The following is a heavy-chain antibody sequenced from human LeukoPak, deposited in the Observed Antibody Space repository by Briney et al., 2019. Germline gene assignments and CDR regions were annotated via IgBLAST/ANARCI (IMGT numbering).Heavy chain of an antibody. CDR2: ISGSGGST. CDR1: GFTFSSYA. V-gene: IGHV3-23*01. Sequence: PGGSLRLSCAASGFTFSSYAMSWVRQAPGKGLEWVSAISGSGGSTYYADSVKGRFTISRDNSKNTLYLQMNSLRAEDTAVYYCARESPGLYYYDSSGYHPDYWGQGTLVTVSS. J-gene: IGHJ4*02. D-gene: IGHD3-22*01. CDR3: ARESPGLYYYDSSGYHPDY.